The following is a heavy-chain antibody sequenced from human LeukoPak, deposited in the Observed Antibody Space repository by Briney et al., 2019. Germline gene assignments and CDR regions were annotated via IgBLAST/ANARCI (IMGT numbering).Heavy chain of an antibody. CDR2: IYYSGST. CDR3: ARWFGGVIN. V-gene: IGHV4-59*01. J-gene: IGHJ4*02. D-gene: IGHD3-16*02. Sequence: PSEILSLTCTVSGGSISSYYWSWIRQPPGKGLEWIWDIYYSGSTNYNPSLKSRVTISVDTSKNQSSLKLSSVTAADTAVYYCARWFGGVINWGQGTLVTVSS. CDR1: GGSISSYY.